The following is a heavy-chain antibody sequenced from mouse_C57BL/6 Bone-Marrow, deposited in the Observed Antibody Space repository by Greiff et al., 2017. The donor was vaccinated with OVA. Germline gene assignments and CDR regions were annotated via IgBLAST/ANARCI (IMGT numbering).Heavy chain of an antibody. J-gene: IGHJ4*01. CDR3: ARGSSYYAMDY. CDR2: IYPGGGYT. V-gene: IGHV1-63*01. CDR1: GYTFTNYW. Sequence: QVHVKQSGAELVRPGTSVKMSCKASGYTFTNYWIGWAKQRPGHGLEWIGDIYPGGGYTNYNEKFKGKATLTADKSSSTAYMQFGSLTSEVSAIYYCARGSSYYAMDYWGQGTSVTVSS.